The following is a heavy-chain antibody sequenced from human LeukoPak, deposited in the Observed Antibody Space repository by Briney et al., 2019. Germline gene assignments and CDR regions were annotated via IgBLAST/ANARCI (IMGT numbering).Heavy chain of an antibody. CDR3: ARQRGSYSFDY. CDR1: RFTFSNYW. J-gene: IGHJ4*02. V-gene: IGHV3-7*01. Sequence: PGGSLRLSCAASRFTFSNYWMSWVRQAPGKGLEWVANIKQDGSEKYYVDSVKGRFTMSRDNAKNSLYLQMNSLRAEDTAVYYCARQRGSYSFDYWGQGTLVTVSS. D-gene: IGHD1-26*01. CDR2: IKQDGSEK.